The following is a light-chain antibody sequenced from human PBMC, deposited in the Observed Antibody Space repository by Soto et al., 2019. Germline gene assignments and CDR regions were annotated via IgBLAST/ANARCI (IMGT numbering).Light chain of an antibody. V-gene: IGLV1-51*01. Sequence: QSVLTQPPSVSAAPGQKVTISCSGSSSNIGNHYVSWYRQLPGTAPKLLIYDNSNRPSGIPDRFSGSKSGTSATLGITGLQTGDEADYYCGAWDSSLSAVVFGGGTKLTVL. CDR3: GAWDSSLSAVV. CDR2: DNS. CDR1: SSNIGNHY. J-gene: IGLJ2*01.